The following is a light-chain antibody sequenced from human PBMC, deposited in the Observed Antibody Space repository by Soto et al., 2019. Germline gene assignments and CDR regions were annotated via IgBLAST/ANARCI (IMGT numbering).Light chain of an antibody. V-gene: IGKV3-20*01. J-gene: IGKJ3*01. CDR3: QQSGSSPVFT. Sequence: EIVLTQSPGTLALSPGERATLSCRASQSVSSSYLAGYQQKPGQAPRLLIYGASSRATGIPDRFSGSGSGTDFTLTISRLEPEDFAVYYCQQSGSSPVFTFGPGPKVDIK. CDR2: GAS. CDR1: QSVSSSY.